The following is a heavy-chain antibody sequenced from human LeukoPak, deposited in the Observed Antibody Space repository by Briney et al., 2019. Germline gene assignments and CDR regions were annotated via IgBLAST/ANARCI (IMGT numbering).Heavy chain of an antibody. J-gene: IGHJ4*02. CDR3: ARDDCYGSGSYSLDY. Sequence: GGSLRLSCAASGFTFSSYSMNWVRQAPGKGLEWVSSISSSSSYIYYADSVKGRFTISRDNAKNSLYLQMNSLRAEDTAVYYCARDDCYGSGSYSLDYWGQGTLVTVSS. V-gene: IGHV3-21*01. CDR2: ISSSSSYI. CDR1: GFTFSSYS. D-gene: IGHD3-10*01.